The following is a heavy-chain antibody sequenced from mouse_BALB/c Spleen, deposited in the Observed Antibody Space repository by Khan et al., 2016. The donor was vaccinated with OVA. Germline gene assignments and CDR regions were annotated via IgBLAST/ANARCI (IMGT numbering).Heavy chain of an antibody. CDR3: ATHITGSFAY. CDR1: GFTFSPSS. V-gene: IGHV5-6*01. J-gene: IGHJ3*01. Sequence: VQLQESGGDLVKSGGSLKLSCAASGFTFSPSSMSWVRQTPDKRLEWVATISRDGDYTYFPDSVKGRFNLSRDNAKNTQYLQIISLKGEDTAIYYCATHITGSFAYWGQETLVTVSA. CDR2: ISRDGDYT. D-gene: IGHD4-1*01.